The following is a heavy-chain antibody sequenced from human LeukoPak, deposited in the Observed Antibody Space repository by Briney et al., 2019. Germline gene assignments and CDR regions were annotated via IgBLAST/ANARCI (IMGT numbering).Heavy chain of an antibody. CDR1: GFIFSSYA. J-gene: IGHJ4*02. V-gene: IGHV3-64*02. CDR3: ARRGGKCSGGSCYFFDY. Sequence: GGSLRLSCAASGFIFSSYAMHWVRQAPGKGLEYVSAISSNGVKTYYADSVKGRFTISRDNAKNSLYLQMNSLRDEDTAVYYCARRGGKCSGGSCYFFDYWGQGTLVTVSS. CDR2: ISSNGVKT. D-gene: IGHD2-15*01.